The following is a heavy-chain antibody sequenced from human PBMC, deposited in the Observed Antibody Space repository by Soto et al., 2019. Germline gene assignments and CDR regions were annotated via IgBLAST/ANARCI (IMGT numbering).Heavy chain of an antibody. V-gene: IGHV4-30-2*01. CDR3: ARGHYYYAMDV. J-gene: IGHJ6*02. CDR2: ISHGGSP. Sequence: TLSLTCAVSGGSVSSGVFSWNWIRQPPGQGLEWIGYISHGGSPHYTPSLRSRVSISVDRSTNVISLNLTSMTPADTAVYFCARGHYYYAMDVWGQGTTVTVSS. CDR1: GGSVSSGVFS.